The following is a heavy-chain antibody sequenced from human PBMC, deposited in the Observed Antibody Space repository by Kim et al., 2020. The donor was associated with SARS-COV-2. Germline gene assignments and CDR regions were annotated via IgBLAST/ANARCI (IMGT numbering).Heavy chain of an antibody. Sequence: SVKVSCKASGDAFSNYAISWVRQAPGQGLEWMGEIMPIFGTTKYAQKFQDRFTITADGSTNTAYMELSSLRSEDTAVYYCANPTVNMDVWGQGNTIIVS. CDR3: ANPTVNMDV. CDR2: IMPIFGTT. D-gene: IGHD3-16*02. V-gene: IGHV1-69*13. J-gene: IGHJ6*01. CDR1: GDAFSNYA.